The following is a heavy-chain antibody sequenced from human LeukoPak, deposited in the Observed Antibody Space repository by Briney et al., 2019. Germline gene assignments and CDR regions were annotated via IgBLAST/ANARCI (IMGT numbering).Heavy chain of an antibody. V-gene: IGHV1-69*05. CDR2: IIPIFGTA. Sequence: ASVKVSCKASGGTFSSYAISWVRQAPGQGLEWMGGIIPIFGTANYAQKFQGRVTMTRNTSISTAYMELSSLRSEDTAVYYCVRRMGRGYSYGAVDYWGQGTLVTVSS. CDR3: VRRMGRGYSYGAVDY. J-gene: IGHJ4*02. CDR1: GGTFSSYA. D-gene: IGHD5-18*01.